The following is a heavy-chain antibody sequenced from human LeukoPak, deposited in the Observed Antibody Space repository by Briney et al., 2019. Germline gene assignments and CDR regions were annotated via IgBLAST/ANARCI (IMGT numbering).Heavy chain of an antibody. CDR3: ARVRDIVVVVAAYDY. Sequence: PGGSLRLSCAASGFTFSSYAMHWLRQAPGKGLEWVAVISYDGSNKYYADSVKGRFTISRDNSKNTLYLQMNSLRAEDTAVYYCARVRDIVVVVAAYDYWGQGTLVTVSS. V-gene: IGHV3-30*04. CDR1: GFTFSSYA. CDR2: ISYDGSNK. D-gene: IGHD2-15*01. J-gene: IGHJ4*02.